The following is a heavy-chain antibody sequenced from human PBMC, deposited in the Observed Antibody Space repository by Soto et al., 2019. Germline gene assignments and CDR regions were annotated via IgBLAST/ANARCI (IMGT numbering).Heavy chain of an antibody. D-gene: IGHD2-15*01. J-gene: IGHJ4*02. CDR3: ARMGAGRRWPRVY. V-gene: IGHV4-34*01. Sequence: SETLSLTCAVYGGSFSGYYWSWIRQPPGKGLEWIGEINHSGSTNYNPSLKSRVTISVDTSKNQFSLKLSSVTAADTAVYYCARMGAGRRWPRVYWGQGTLVTVSS. CDR2: INHSGST. CDR1: GGSFSGYY.